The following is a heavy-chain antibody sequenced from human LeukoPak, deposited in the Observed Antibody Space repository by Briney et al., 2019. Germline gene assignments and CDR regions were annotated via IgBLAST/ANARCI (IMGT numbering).Heavy chain of an antibody. CDR2: ISGSGGGT. Sequence: GGSLRLSCAVSGITLSNYGMSWVRQAPGKGLEWVAGISGSGGGTNYADSVKGRFTISRDNPKNTLYLQMNSLRAEDTAVYFCAKRGVVIRVILVGFHKEAYYFDTWGQGALVTVSS. D-gene: IGHD3-22*01. J-gene: IGHJ4*02. CDR3: AKRGVVIRVILVGFHKEAYYFDT. CDR1: GITLSNYG. V-gene: IGHV3-23*01.